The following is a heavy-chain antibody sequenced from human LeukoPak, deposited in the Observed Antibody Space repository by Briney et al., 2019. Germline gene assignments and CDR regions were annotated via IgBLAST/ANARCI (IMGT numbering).Heavy chain of an antibody. CDR1: GYTFTSYG. V-gene: IGHV1-18*01. CDR2: ISAYNGNT. D-gene: IGHD3-22*01. Sequence: ASVKVSCKASGYTFTSYGISWVRQAPGQGLEWMGWISAYNGNTNYAQKLQGRVTMTTDTSTSTAYMELRSLRSDDTAVYYCATFRDYDSSGYPDYWGQGTLVTVSS. J-gene: IGHJ4*02. CDR3: ATFRDYDSSGYPDY.